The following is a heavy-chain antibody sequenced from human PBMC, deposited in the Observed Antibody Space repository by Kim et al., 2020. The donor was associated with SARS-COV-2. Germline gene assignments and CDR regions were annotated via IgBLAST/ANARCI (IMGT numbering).Heavy chain of an antibody. CDR2: IIPIFGTA. D-gene: IGHD3-9*01. V-gene: IGHV1-69*13. J-gene: IGHJ6*02. CDR1: GGTFSSYA. CDR3: ARGYYDILTGYYAYYYYGMDV. Sequence: SVKVSCKASGGTFSSYAISWVRQAPGQGLEWMGGIIPIFGTANYAQKFQGRVTITADESTSTAYMELSSLRSEDTDVYYCARGYYDILTGYYAYYYYGMDVWGQGTTVTVSS.